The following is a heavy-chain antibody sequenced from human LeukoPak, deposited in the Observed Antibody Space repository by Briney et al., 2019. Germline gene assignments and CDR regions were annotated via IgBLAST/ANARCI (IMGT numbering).Heavy chain of an antibody. CDR1: GFTFDDYG. CDR2: LNWNGGST. J-gene: IGHJ5*02. CDR3: ARGASNSGSYYNWFDP. Sequence: SGGSLRLSCAASGFTFDDYGMSWVRQAPGKGLEWVSGLNWNGGSTGYADSVKGRFTISRDNAKNSLYLQMNSLSAEDTAVYYCARGASNSGSYYNWFDPWGQGTLVSVSS. D-gene: IGHD1-26*01. V-gene: IGHV3-20*04.